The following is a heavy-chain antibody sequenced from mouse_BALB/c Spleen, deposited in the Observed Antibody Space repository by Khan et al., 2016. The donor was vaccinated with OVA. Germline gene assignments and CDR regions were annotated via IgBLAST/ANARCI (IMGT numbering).Heavy chain of an antibody. Sequence: QVQLQQSVPELVNPGASLKVSCKASGYTFTDYIIGWVKQSTRQGLEWIGDIFPGSGTPYYNEKFKDKATLTADKSTHIAYMKLSGLTSEDSAVYLCARGGYSVFAYWGQGTLVTVSA. CDR2: IFPGSGTP. J-gene: IGHJ3*01. V-gene: IGHV1-77*01. CDR3: ARGGYSVFAY. CDR1: GYTFTDYI. D-gene: IGHD1-1*01.